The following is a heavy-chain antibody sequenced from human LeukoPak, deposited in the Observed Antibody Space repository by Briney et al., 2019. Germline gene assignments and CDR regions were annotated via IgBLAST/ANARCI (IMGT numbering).Heavy chain of an antibody. D-gene: IGHD1-26*01. V-gene: IGHV3-7*01. Sequence: GGSLRLSCAASGFIFSNYWMSWVRQAPGKGLEWVANIKQDGSEKDYVDSVKGRFTTSRDNAKNSLYLQMNSLRAEDTAVYYCARDIPSGTYKPGGYYFDYWGQGTLVTVSS. CDR2: IKQDGSEK. J-gene: IGHJ4*02. CDR3: ARDIPSGTYKPGGYYFDY. CDR1: GFIFSNYW.